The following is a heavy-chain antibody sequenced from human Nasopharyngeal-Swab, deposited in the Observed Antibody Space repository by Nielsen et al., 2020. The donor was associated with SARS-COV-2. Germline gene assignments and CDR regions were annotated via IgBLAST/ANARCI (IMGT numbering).Heavy chain of an antibody. CDR2: INHSGST. CDR1: GGSISSYY. J-gene: IGHJ4*02. CDR3: ARGFYGDYGYYFDY. V-gene: IGHV4-34*01. D-gene: IGHD4-17*01. Sequence: SETLSLTCTVSGGSISSYYWSWIRQPPGKGLEWIGEINHSGSTNYNPSLKSRVTISVDTSKNQFSLKPSSVTAADTAVYYCARGFYGDYGYYFDYWGQGTLVTVSS.